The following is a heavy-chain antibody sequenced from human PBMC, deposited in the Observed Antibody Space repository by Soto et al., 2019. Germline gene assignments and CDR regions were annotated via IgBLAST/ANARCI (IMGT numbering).Heavy chain of an antibody. V-gene: IGHV1-69*01. D-gene: IGHD2-2*01. CDR3: ARAQGSSTSLEIYYYYYYGMDV. Sequence: QVQLVQSGAEVKKPGSSVKVSCKASGGTFSSYAISWVRQAPGQGLEWMGGIIPISGTANYAQKFQGRVTITADESTSTGYMELSSLRSEDTAVYYCARAQGSSTSLEIYYYYYYGMDVWGQGTTVTGSS. CDR1: GGTFSSYA. J-gene: IGHJ6*02. CDR2: IIPISGTA.